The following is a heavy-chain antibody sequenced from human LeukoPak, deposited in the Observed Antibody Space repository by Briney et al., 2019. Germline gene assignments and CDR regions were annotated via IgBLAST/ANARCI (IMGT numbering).Heavy chain of an antibody. J-gene: IGHJ4*02. V-gene: IGHV3-21*01. CDR1: GFSFSSYV. CDR3: AREGAVTTTLPIDY. Sequence: GGSLRLSCAASGFSFSSYVINWVRQAPGKGLEWVSSISSSSNYIYYADSVKGRFTISRDNAESSLFLQMNSLRAEDTAIYYCAREGAVTTTLPIDYWGQGTLVTVSS. D-gene: IGHD4-17*01. CDR2: ISSSSNYI.